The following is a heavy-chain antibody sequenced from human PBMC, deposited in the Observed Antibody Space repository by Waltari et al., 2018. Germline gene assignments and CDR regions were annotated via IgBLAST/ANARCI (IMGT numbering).Heavy chain of an antibody. D-gene: IGHD3-10*02. CDR2: IHGSGRT. V-gene: IGHV4-4*02. Sequence: QLQQSGPGLVKPSETLSLTCAVFGDSLTGGSWLSWVRQTPGKGLEWVGQIHGSGRTNYNPSLEGRVTISMDMSNNKFALRVSSATAADTAVYYCARDRGRGMFLDSWGQGILVSVSP. J-gene: IGHJ4*02. CDR1: GDSLTGGSW. CDR3: ARDRGRGMFLDS.